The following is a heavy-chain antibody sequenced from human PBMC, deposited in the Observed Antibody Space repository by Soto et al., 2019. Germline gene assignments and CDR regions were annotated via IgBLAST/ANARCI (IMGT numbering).Heavy chain of an antibody. Sequence: QVQLVQSGAEVKKPGSSVKVSCKASGGTFSSYTISWVRQAPGQGLEWMGRIIPILGIANYAQKFQGRVTITSDKSTSTAYMELSSLRSEDKAVYYCAWYYYYGMDVWCQGTTVTVSS. CDR1: GGTFSSYT. V-gene: IGHV1-69*02. J-gene: IGHJ6*02. CDR3: AWYYYYGMDV. CDR2: IIPILGIA.